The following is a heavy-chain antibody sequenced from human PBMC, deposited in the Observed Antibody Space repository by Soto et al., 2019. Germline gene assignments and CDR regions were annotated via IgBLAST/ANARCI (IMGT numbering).Heavy chain of an antibody. Sequence: EVQLVESGGGLVQPGGSLRLSCAASGFTFSSYWMHWVRQAPGKGLVWVSRINGDGSSTTYADSVKGRFTISRDNAKNTLYMHMNSLRVEDTAVYYCARDGFRGAVLDYWGQGTLVTVSS. J-gene: IGHJ4*02. CDR3: ARDGFRGAVLDY. D-gene: IGHD3-10*01. CDR2: INGDGSST. V-gene: IGHV3-74*01. CDR1: GFTFSSYW.